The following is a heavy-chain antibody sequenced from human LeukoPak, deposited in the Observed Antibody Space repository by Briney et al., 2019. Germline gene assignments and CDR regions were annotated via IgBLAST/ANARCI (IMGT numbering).Heavy chain of an antibody. CDR3: ARVESRSGGAGDY. D-gene: IGHD3-16*01. CDR2: IYYSGST. CDR1: GGSISSGDYY. Sequence: SETLSLTCSVSGGSISSGDYYWSWIRQPPGKGLEWIGYIYYSGSTYYNPSLKSRVTISVDTSKNQFSLKLSSVTAADTAVYYCARVESRSGGAGDYWGQGTLVTVSS. J-gene: IGHJ4*02. V-gene: IGHV4-30-4*01.